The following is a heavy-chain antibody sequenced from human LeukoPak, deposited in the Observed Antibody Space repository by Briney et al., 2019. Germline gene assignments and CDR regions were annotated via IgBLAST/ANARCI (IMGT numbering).Heavy chain of an antibody. CDR2: IPYDGPNK. CDR1: GFTFSTYA. CDR3: ARGVRIAVAGYIDY. D-gene: IGHD6-19*01. Sequence: GGSLRLSCAASGFTFSTYAMHWVRQAPGKGLEWVAAIPYDGPNKMYADSVKGRFTISRDNSKNTLYLQMNSLRAEDTAVYYCARGVRIAVAGYIDYWGQGTLVTVSS. J-gene: IGHJ4*02. V-gene: IGHV3-30*04.